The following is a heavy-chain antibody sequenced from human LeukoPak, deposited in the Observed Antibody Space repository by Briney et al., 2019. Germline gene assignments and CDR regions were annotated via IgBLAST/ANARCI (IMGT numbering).Heavy chain of an antibody. CDR3: ARDRGSSGWYEFDY. D-gene: IGHD6-19*01. J-gene: IGHJ4*02. CDR1: GFTSSSYW. V-gene: IGHV3-7*01. Sequence: SGGSLRLSCAASGFTSSSYWMSWVRQAPGKGLEWVANIKQDGSEKYYVDSVKSRFTISRDNAKNSLYLQMNSLRAEDTAVYYCARDRGSSGWYEFDYWGQGTLVTVSS. CDR2: IKQDGSEK.